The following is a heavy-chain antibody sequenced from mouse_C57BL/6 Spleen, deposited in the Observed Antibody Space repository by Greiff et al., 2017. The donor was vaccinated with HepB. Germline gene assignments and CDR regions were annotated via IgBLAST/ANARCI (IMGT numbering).Heavy chain of an antibody. CDR3: ARGSNYDGGYYFDY. V-gene: IGHV1-55*01. CDR1: GYTFTSYW. CDR2: IYPGSGST. J-gene: IGHJ2*01. D-gene: IGHD2-5*01. Sequence: QVQLQQPGAELVKPGASVKLSCKASGYTFTSYWITWVKQRPGQGLEWIGDIYPGSGSTNYNEKFKSKATLTVDTSSSTAYMQLSSLTSEDSAVYYCARGSNYDGGYYFDYWGQGTTLTVSS.